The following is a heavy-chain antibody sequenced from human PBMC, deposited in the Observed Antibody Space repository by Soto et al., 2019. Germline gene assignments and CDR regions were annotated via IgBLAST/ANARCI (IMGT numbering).Heavy chain of an antibody. CDR2: IYYSGST. CDR3: ARAKAPLYSSSWYWFDP. J-gene: IGHJ5*02. Sequence: QVQLQESGPGLVKPSETLSLTCTVSGGSISSYYWSWIRQPPGKGLEWIGYIYYSGSTNYNPSLKSRVTISVDTSKNRFSLKLSSVTAADTAVYYCARAKAPLYSSSWYWFDPWGQGTLVTVSS. CDR1: GGSISSYY. D-gene: IGHD6-13*01. V-gene: IGHV4-59*08.